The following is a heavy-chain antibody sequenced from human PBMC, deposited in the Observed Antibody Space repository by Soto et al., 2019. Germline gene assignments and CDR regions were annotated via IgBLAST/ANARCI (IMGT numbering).Heavy chain of an antibody. V-gene: IGHV3-33*01. CDR3: ARDLETYYFDH. Sequence: QVHLVESGGGVVQPGRSLRLSCAASGFSFSSSAIHWVRQAPGKGLEWLGVVWSDPTNKYYADSVKGRITISRDNPKNTVYLQMNSLTVEDTALYYCARDLETYYFDHWGQGTLVIVAS. J-gene: IGHJ4*02. D-gene: IGHD1-1*01. CDR1: GFSFSSSA. CDR2: VWSDPTNK.